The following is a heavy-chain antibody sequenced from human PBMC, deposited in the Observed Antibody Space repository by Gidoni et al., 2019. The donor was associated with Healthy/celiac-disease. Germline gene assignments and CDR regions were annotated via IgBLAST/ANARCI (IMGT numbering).Heavy chain of an antibody. D-gene: IGHD3-22*01. Sequence: QVQLQESGPGLVKPSETLSLTCTVSGGSISSYYWSWIRQPPGKGLEWIGYIYYSGSTNYNPSLKSRVTISVDTSKNQFSLKLSSVTAADTAVYYCARVQKEYYYDSSGYLGAFDIWGQGTMVTVSS. J-gene: IGHJ3*02. CDR1: GGSISSYY. V-gene: IGHV4-59*01. CDR3: ARVQKEYYYDSSGYLGAFDI. CDR2: IYYSGST.